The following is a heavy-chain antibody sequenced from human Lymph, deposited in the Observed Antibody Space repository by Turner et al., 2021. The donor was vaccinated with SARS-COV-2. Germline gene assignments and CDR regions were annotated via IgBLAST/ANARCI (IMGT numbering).Heavy chain of an antibody. V-gene: IGHV3-23*01. D-gene: IGHD3-22*01. J-gene: IGHJ4*02. CDR1: GFPFSSYA. CDR2: ISGSGGDT. CDR3: AKGVRGAMIVVVIPDFDY. Sequence: QLFALGRGLVQPGGSLRLSCVASGFPFSSYAMSWVRQATGKGLEWVSAISGSGGDTYYEDSVKGRFTISRDKSKNKLYLQMNSLRDEDTAVYYCAKGVRGAMIVVVIPDFDYWGQGTLVTVSS.